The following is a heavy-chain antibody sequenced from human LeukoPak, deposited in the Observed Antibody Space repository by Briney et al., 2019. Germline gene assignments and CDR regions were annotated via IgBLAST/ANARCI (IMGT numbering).Heavy chain of an antibody. Sequence: GASVKVSCKASGGTFSSYAISWVRQAPGQGLEWMGGIIPIFGTANYAQKFQGRVTITADESTSTAYMELSSLRSEDTAVYYCAGRHLKHYYDSSGYYYGFDYWGQGTLVTVSS. CDR3: AGRHLKHYYDSSGYYYGFDY. CDR1: GGTFSSYA. V-gene: IGHV1-69*13. J-gene: IGHJ4*02. CDR2: IIPIFGTA. D-gene: IGHD3-22*01.